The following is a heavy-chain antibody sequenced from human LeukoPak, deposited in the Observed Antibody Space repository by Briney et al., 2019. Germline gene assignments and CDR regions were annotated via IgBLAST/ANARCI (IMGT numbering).Heavy chain of an antibody. D-gene: IGHD2-2*01. Sequence: GASVKVSCKASGYTFTGYYMHWARQAPGQGLEWMGWINPNSGGTNYAQKFQGRVTMTRDTSISTAYMELSRLRSDDTAVYYCARVTSPIIVVPAAMTLGYWGQGTLVTVSS. CDR1: GYTFTGYY. CDR3: ARVTSPIIVVPAAMTLGY. CDR2: INPNSGGT. V-gene: IGHV1-2*02. J-gene: IGHJ4*02.